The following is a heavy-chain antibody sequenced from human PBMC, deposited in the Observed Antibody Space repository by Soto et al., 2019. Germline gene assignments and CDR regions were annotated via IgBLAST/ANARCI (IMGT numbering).Heavy chain of an antibody. CDR3: ARDKYYDSSGYYYYYYGMDV. CDR1: GFTFSSYW. D-gene: IGHD3-22*01. CDR2: IKQDGSEK. V-gene: IGHV3-7*04. Sequence: SLRLSCAASGFTFSSYWMSWVRQAPGKGLEWVANIKQDGSEKYYVDSVKGRFTISRDNAKNSLYLQMNSLRAEDTAVYYCARDKYYDSSGYYYYYYGMDVWGQGTTVTVS. J-gene: IGHJ6*02.